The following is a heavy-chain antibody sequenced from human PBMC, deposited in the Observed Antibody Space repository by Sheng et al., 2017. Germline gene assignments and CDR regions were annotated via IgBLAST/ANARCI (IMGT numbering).Heavy chain of an antibody. CDR1: GFTFSSYG. Sequence: QVQLVESGGGVVQPGRSLRLSCAASGFTFSSYGMHWVRQAPGKGLEWVAVISYDGSNKYYADSVKGRFTISRDNSKNTLYLQMNSLRAEDTAVYYCAKDHLAMVRDYMDVWGQGDHGHRLL. CDR3: AKDHLAMVRDYMDV. V-gene: IGHV3-30*18. CDR2: ISYDGSNK. D-gene: IGHD3-10*01. J-gene: IGHJ6*02.